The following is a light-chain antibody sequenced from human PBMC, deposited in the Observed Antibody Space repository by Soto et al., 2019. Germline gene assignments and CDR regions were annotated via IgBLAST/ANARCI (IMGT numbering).Light chain of an antibody. J-gene: IGKJ5*01. V-gene: IGKV3-20*01. CDR3: QQYGSSPPMIT. CDR1: QRVSSSY. CDR2: GAS. Sequence: EIVLTQSPGTLSLSPGERATLSCRASQRVSSSYLAWYQQKPGQAPRLLIYGASSRATGIPDRFSGSGSGTDFTLTISRLEPEDFAVYYCQQYGSSPPMITFGQGTRLEIK.